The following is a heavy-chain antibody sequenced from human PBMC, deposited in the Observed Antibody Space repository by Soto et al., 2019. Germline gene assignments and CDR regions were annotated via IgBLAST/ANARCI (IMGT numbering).Heavy chain of an antibody. D-gene: IGHD2-15*01. Sequence: QPGGSLRLSCAASGFTFGSFSMNWVRQAPGKGLEWLAIIDSGSNTIYYADSVKGRFSISRDNAKNSLYLQMNSLRDEDTAMYYCARDDDFGGNRRDYWGQGTLVTVSS. V-gene: IGHV3-48*02. CDR1: GFTFGSFS. CDR2: IDSGSNTI. J-gene: IGHJ4*02. CDR3: ARDDDFGGNRRDY.